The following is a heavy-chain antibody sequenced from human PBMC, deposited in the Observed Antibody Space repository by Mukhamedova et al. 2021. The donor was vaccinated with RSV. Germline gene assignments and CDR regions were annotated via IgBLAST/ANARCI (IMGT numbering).Heavy chain of an antibody. Sequence: VRQAPGKGLEWVAVIWYDGSNKYYADSVKGRFTISRDNSKNTLYLQMNSLRAEDTAVYYCARGPPAGYDCWSGYYSLDYWGQGTL. J-gene: IGHJ4*02. CDR2: IWYDGSNK. V-gene: IGHV3-33*01. CDR3: ARGPPAGYDCWSGYYSLDY. D-gene: IGHD3-3*01.